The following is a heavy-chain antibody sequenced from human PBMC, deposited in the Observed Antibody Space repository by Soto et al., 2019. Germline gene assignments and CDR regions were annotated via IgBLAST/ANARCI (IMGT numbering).Heavy chain of an antibody. J-gene: IGHJ4*02. CDR3: RGTLEYYFDY. CDR2: IYYSGST. CDR1: GGSISSSSYY. Sequence: SETLSLTCTVSGGSISSSSYYWGWIRQPPVKGLEWIGSIYYSGSTYYNPSLKGRVTISVDTSKNQFSLKLSSVTAADTAVYYCRGTLEYYFDYWGQGTLVTVSS. V-gene: IGHV4-39*01.